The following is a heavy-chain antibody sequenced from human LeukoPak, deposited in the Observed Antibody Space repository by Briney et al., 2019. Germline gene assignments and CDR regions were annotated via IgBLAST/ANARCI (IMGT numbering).Heavy chain of an antibody. CDR3: TTDNVITFGGAIDY. Sequence: GRSLRLSCAASGFTFSSYAMHWVRQAPGKGLEWVAVISYDGSNKYYADSVKGRFTISRDNSKNTLYLQMNSLKTEDTAVYYCTTDNVITFGGAIDYWGQGTLVTVSS. V-gene: IGHV3-30-3*01. D-gene: IGHD3-16*01. CDR2: ISYDGSNK. CDR1: GFTFSSYA. J-gene: IGHJ4*02.